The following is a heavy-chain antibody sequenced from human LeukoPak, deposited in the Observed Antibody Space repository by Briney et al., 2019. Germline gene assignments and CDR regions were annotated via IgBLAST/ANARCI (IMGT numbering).Heavy chain of an antibody. CDR1: GYSFTSYW. Sequence: GESLKIPCKGSGYSFTSYWIGWVRQMPGKGLEWMGIIYPGDSDTRYSPSFQGQVTISADKPITTAYLQWSSLKPSHPGMFFCARQEMATMFFESSGEGNLVTVSS. CDR3: ARQEMATMFFES. J-gene: IGHJ4*02. D-gene: IGHD5-24*01. V-gene: IGHV5-51*01. CDR2: IYPGDSDT.